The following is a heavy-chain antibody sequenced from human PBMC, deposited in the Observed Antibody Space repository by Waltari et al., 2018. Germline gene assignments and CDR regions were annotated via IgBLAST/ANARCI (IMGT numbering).Heavy chain of an antibody. CDR1: GFTFSAYG. CDR3: RKVGNKAWEI. Sequence: QVQLVESGGGVVQPGRSLRLSCAASGFTFSAYGMHWVRQAPGKGPEWAAVIGYVGSYGSYEDSVKGGFPIPGENSKKTVYLQINGRGAKNRAVYYGRKVGNKAWEIWGQGQRSASLQ. CDR2: IGYVGSYG. V-gene: IGHV3-33*06. J-gene: IGHJ3*02. D-gene: IGHD1-1*01.